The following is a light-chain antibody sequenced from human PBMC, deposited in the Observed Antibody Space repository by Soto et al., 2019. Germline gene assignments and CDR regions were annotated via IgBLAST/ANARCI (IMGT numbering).Light chain of an antibody. CDR1: QSVNSN. J-gene: IGKJ4*01. CDR3: QQYDNWPLT. Sequence: EIVMTQSPATLSVSPGERATLSCRASQSVNSNLAWYKQKPGQAPRLLIYGASTRATGIPARFSGSGSGTEFTLTISSLQSEGFAVYFCQQYDNWPLTFGGGTKVDIK. V-gene: IGKV3-15*01. CDR2: GAS.